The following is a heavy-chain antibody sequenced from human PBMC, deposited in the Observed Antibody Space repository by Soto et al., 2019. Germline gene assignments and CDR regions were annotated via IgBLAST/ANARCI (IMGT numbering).Heavy chain of an antibody. CDR1: GGSFSGYY. CDR3: ARTTVTPHDAFDI. D-gene: IGHD4-17*01. CDR2: INHSGST. V-gene: IGHV4-34*01. Sequence: ETLSLTCAVYGGSFSGYYWSWIRQPPGKGLEWIGEINHSGSTNYNPSLKSRVTISVDTSKNQFSLKLSSVTAADTAVYYCARTTVTPHDAFDIWGQGTMVTVSS. J-gene: IGHJ3*02.